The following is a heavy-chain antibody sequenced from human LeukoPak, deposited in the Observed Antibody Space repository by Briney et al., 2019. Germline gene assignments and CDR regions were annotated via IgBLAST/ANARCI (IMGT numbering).Heavy chain of an antibody. V-gene: IGHV4-39*02. Sequence: PSETLSLTCTVSGGSISSSSYYWGWIRQSPGKGLEWIGSIYYSGNTYFNPSLQSRVTMSVDTSKNHFSLKLSSVTAADTAVYYCARVRVPAAISWFDPWGQGTLVTVSS. CDR3: ARVRVPAAISWFDP. CDR2: IYYSGNT. D-gene: IGHD2-2*01. J-gene: IGHJ5*02. CDR1: GGSISSSSYY.